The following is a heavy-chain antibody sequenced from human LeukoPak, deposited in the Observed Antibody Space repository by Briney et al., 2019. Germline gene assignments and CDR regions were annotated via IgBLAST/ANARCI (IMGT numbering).Heavy chain of an antibody. CDR3: ATKGGLGTNGVCYNNYYYYYMDV. D-gene: IGHD2-8*01. Sequence: ASVKVSCKASGGTFSSYAISWVRQAPGQGLEWMGGIIPIFGTANYAQKFQGRVTITTDESTSTAYVELSSLRSEDTAVYYCATKGGLGTNGVCYNNYYYYYMDVWAKGPRSPSP. CDR1: GGTFSSYA. J-gene: IGHJ6*03. CDR2: IIPIFGTA. V-gene: IGHV1-69*05.